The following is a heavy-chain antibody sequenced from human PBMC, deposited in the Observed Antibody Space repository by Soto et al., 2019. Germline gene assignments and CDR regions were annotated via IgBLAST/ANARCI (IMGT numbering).Heavy chain of an antibody. J-gene: IGHJ5*02. V-gene: IGHV3-15*04. D-gene: IGHD5-12*01. CDR2: IGGNTESGTT. Sequence: DVLLVESGGGLVEPGGSLRLSCAASGFTFSKAFLSWVRQAPGKGLEWVGQIGGNTESGTTKYPAPLRGRFTISRDDSKNTMYLKMNSLKIVDTAGYYCTASGGYINSHKWFDPWGQGTPLIVSS. CDR3: TASGGYINSHKWFDP. CDR1: GFTFSKAF.